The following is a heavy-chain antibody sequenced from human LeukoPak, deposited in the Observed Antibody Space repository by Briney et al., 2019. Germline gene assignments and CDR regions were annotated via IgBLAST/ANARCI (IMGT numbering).Heavy chain of an antibody. V-gene: IGHV3-7*01. J-gene: IGHJ4*02. CDR2: INQDGRAK. Sequence: GGSLRLSCAASGFTFSSYWRSWVRQATGKGLEWMANINQDGRAKDYGGSVEGRFTTTRDNAKNSLYLQMNSLTSEDTGVYFCASAPNENYFDFWGQGTLVTVSS. CDR3: ASAPNENYFDF. CDR1: GFTFSSYW.